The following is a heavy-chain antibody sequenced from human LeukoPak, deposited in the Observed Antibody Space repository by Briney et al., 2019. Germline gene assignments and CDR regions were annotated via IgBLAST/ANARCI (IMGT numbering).Heavy chain of an antibody. CDR2: MSGSGGST. V-gene: IGHV3-23*01. CDR1: GFTFSSYA. J-gene: IGHJ4*02. CDR3: AKDGGYSSGWFDY. D-gene: IGHD6-19*01. Sequence: PGGSLRLSCAASGFTFSSYAMSWVRQAPGKGLEWVSGMSGSGGSTYYADSVKGRFTISRDNSKNTLYLQMNTLRAEDTAVYYCAKDGGYSSGWFDYWGQGTLVTVSS.